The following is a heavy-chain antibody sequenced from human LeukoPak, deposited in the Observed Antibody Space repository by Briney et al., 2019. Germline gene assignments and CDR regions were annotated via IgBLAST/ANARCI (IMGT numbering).Heavy chain of an antibody. CDR2: ISWDGNTK. CDR1: GFTFKKYA. J-gene: IGHJ3*02. V-gene: IGHV3-30-3*01. D-gene: IGHD3-22*01. Sequence: GGSLRLSCAVSGFTFKKYAIHWVRQAPGKGLEWVAFISWDGNTKYYADSVKGRFTISRDNAKNSLYLQMNSLRAEDTAVYYCARVTGTMILPTGACDIWGQGTMVTVSS. CDR3: ARVTGTMILPTGACDI.